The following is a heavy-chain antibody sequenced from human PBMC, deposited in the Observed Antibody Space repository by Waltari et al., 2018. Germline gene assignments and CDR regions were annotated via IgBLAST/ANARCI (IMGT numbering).Heavy chain of an antibody. CDR1: GGSFSGYY. CDR2: INHSGST. J-gene: IGHJ1*01. Sequence: QVQLQQWGAGLLKPSETLSLTCAVYGGSFSGYYWSCILQPPGKGLEGIGEINHSGSTNYNPSLKSRVTISVDTSKNQFSLKLSSVTAADTAVYYCARVRQLGKYFQHWGQGTLVTVSS. CDR3: ARVRQLGKYFQH. V-gene: IGHV4-34*01. D-gene: IGHD6-13*01.